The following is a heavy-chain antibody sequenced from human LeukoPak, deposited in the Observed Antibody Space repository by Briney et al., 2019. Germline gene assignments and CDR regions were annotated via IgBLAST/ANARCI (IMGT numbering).Heavy chain of an antibody. CDR1: GFSLSTSGVG. CDR2: IYWDDDK. D-gene: IGHD5-18*01. J-gene: IGHJ4*02. Sequence: SGPTLVKPTQTLTLNCTLSGFSLSTSGVGVGWIRQPPGKALEWLALIYWDDDKRYSPSLKSRLTITKDTSKNQVVLTMTNMDPVDTATYDCAHSLRGYSPDYWGQGTLVTVSS. V-gene: IGHV2-5*02. CDR3: AHSLRGYSPDY.